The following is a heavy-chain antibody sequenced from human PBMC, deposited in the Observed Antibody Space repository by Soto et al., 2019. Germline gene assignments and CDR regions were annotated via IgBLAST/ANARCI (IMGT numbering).Heavy chain of an antibody. CDR3: TTETVLRFLEWLLWRGGSDY. CDR1: GFTFSNAW. Sequence: GGSLRLSCAASGFTFSNAWMSWVRQAPGKGLEWVGRIKSKTDGGTTDYAAPVKGRFTISRDDSKNTLYLQMNSLKTEDTAVYYCTTETVLRFLEWLLWRGGSDYWGQGTLVTVSS. J-gene: IGHJ4*02. CDR2: IKSKTDGGTT. V-gene: IGHV3-15*01. D-gene: IGHD3-3*01.